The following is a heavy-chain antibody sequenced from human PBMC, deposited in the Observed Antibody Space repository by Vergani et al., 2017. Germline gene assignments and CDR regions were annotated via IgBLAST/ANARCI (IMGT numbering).Heavy chain of an antibody. J-gene: IGHJ3*02. V-gene: IGHV5-51*01. CDR1: GYSFITYW. D-gene: IGHD3-22*01. CDR3: ARRVYDTSGYYLRSDAFDI. Sequence: EVQLVQSGAEVKKPGESLKISCKGSGYSFITYWIGWVRQMPGKGLEWMGIIYPGDSDTRYSPSFQGQVTISADKSISTAYLQRSRLKASDTAMYYCARRVYDTSGYYLRSDAFDIWGQGKMVNVSS. CDR2: IYPGDSDT.